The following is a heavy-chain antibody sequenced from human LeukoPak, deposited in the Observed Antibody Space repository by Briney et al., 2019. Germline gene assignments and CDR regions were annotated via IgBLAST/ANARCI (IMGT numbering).Heavy chain of an antibody. D-gene: IGHD3-10*01. CDR3: AKGGWFGESQSDVFDI. Sequence: GGSLRLSCAASGFTFNKYAMSWVRQAPGKGLEWVSGISPSGGSTYHTDSVKGRFIISRDNSKNTMYLQVNSLRTEDTAVYYCAKGGWFGESQSDVFDIWGQGTMVTVSS. J-gene: IGHJ3*02. V-gene: IGHV3-23*01. CDR1: GFTFNKYA. CDR2: ISPSGGST.